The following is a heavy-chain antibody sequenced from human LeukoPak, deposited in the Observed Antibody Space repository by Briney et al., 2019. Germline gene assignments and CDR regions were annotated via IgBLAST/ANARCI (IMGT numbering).Heavy chain of an antibody. CDR1: GFTFSSYG. J-gene: IGHJ4*02. Sequence: GALRLSCAASGFTFSSYGMHWVRQAPGKGLEWVAFIRYDGSNKYYADSVKGRFTISRDNPKNTLYLQMNSLRAEDTAVYYCAKDYYGSGSYSDYWGQGTLVTVSS. CDR2: IRYDGSNK. D-gene: IGHD3-10*01. V-gene: IGHV3-30*02. CDR3: AKDYYGSGSYSDY.